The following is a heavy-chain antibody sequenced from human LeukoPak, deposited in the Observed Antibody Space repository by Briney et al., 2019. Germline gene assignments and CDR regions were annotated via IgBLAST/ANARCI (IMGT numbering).Heavy chain of an antibody. V-gene: IGHV1-2*02. D-gene: IGHD3-9*01. CDR2: INPNHGDT. J-gene: IGHJ4*02. Sequence: ASVKVSCKASGYTFTGYYMHWVRQAPGQGLEWMGWINPNHGDTNYTQKFQDRVSMTRDTSISTAYMHLSRLRSADTAVYYCARSPHILTGENFDYWGQGALLTVSS. CDR3: ARSPHILTGENFDY. CDR1: GYTFTGYY.